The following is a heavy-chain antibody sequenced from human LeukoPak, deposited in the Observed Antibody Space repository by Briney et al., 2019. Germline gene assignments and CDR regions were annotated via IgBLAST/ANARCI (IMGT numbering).Heavy chain of an antibody. J-gene: IGHJ3*02. D-gene: IGHD1-14*01. CDR3: ARDRGRVPTTGSAFDI. CDR2: IYSRST. CDR1: GFSVSSTY. V-gene: IGHV3-66*01. Sequence: PGGSLRLSCAASGFSVSSTYMSWARQAPGKGLEWVAIIYSRSTYYADFVRGRFTISRDSSKNTLSLEVNSLRVEDTAVYYCARDRGRVPTTGSAFDIWGRGTMVTVSS.